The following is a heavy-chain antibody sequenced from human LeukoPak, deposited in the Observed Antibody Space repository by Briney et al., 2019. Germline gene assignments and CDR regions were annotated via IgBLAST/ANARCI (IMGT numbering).Heavy chain of an antibody. CDR2: IKQDGSEK. D-gene: IGHD3-22*01. Sequence: GGSLRLSCAASGFTFSSYWMSWVRQAPGKGLERVANIKQDGSEKYYVDSVKGRFTISRDNAKNSLYLQMNSLRAEDTAVYYCAREWDYYDSSGFDAFDIWGQGTMVTVSS. CDR3: AREWDYYDSSGFDAFDI. V-gene: IGHV3-7*01. CDR1: GFTFSSYW. J-gene: IGHJ3*02.